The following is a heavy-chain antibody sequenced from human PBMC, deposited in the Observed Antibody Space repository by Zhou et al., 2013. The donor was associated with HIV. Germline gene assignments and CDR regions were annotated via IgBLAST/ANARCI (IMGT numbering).Heavy chain of an antibody. V-gene: IGHV1-69*05. Sequence: QVQLVQSGAEVKKPGSSVKVSCKASGDTFSSYAISWVRQAPGQGLEWMGGIIPIFGTTNYAQKFLGRVTITTDESTSTAYMEVGSLKSEDTALYYCARARYSSGWTGGFDYWGQGTLVTVSS. CDR3: ARARYSSGWTGGFDY. J-gene: IGHJ4*02. CDR1: GDTFSSYA. D-gene: IGHD6-19*01. CDR2: IIPIFGTT.